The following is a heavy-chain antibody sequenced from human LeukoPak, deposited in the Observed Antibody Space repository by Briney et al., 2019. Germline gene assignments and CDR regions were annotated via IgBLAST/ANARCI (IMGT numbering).Heavy chain of an antibody. CDR3: ARGGPGDFWSGYPYYYYYYGMDV. V-gene: IGHV4-61*01. J-gene: IGHJ6*02. CDR1: GGSVSSSNYY. D-gene: IGHD3-3*01. Sequence: PSETLSLTCTVSGGSVSSSNYYWSWIRQPPGKGLEWIGYIYYSGSTNYNPSLKSRVTISVDTSKNQFSLKLSSVTAADTAVYYCARGGPGDFWSGYPYYYYYYGMDVWGQGTTVTVSS. CDR2: IYYSGST.